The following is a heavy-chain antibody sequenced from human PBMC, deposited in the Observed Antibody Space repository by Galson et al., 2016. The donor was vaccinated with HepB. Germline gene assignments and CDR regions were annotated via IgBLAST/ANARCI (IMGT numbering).Heavy chain of an antibody. Sequence: SLRLSCAASGLTFNIYSMNWVRQAPGKGLEWISSITSSGGTISYADSVKGRFIVSRDNSKDSLYLQMNGLRDEDTAVDYCAKRESAMVSFRGFVAWGQGTLVTVSS. CDR1: GLTFNIYS. J-gene: IGHJ4*02. V-gene: IGHV3-48*02. CDR3: AKRESAMVSFRGFVA. D-gene: IGHD5-18*01. CDR2: ITSSGGTI.